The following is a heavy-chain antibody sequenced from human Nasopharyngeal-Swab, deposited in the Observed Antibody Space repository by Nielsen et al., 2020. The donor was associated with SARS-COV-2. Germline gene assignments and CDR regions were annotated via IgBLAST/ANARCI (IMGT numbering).Heavy chain of an antibody. V-gene: IGHV3-23*01. CDR3: AKDSGAGFCDGGSCFPTNH. Sequence: GGSLRLSCAASGFTFTSYAMNWVRKAPGKGLEWVSGISGSGDNTYYADSIKGRFTISRDSSKNTLYLQMNSLRAEDSAVYYCAKDSGAGFCDGGSCFPTNHWGQGTLVTVSS. J-gene: IGHJ5*02. D-gene: IGHD2-15*01. CDR2: ISGSGDNT. CDR1: GFTFTSYA.